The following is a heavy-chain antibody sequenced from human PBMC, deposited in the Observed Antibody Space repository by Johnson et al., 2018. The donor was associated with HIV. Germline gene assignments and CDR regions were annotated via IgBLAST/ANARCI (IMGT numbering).Heavy chain of an antibody. J-gene: IGHJ3*01. CDR2: ISWNSGSI. Sequence: VQLVESGGGLVQPGRSLRLSFAASGFTFDDYAMHWVRQAPGKGLEWVSGISWNSGSICYVDSVKGRFTISRDNAKNSLYLQMNSLRDEDTAVYYCVTADRGSAWGQGTTVTVSS. CDR1: GFTFDDYA. CDR3: VTADRGSA. V-gene: IGHV3-9*01. D-gene: IGHD1-26*01.